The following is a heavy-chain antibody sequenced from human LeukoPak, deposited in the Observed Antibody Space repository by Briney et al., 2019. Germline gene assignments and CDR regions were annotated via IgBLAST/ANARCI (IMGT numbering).Heavy chain of an antibody. J-gene: IGHJ4*02. V-gene: IGHV4-34*01. CDR3: ARGSILLWFGESHYFDY. D-gene: IGHD3-10*01. CDR1: GFTFGDYA. CDR2: INHSGST. Sequence: GSLRLSCTASGFTFGDYAMSWIRQPPGKGLEWIGEINHSGSTNYNPSLKSRVTISVDTSKNQFSLKLSSVTAADTAVYYCARGSILLWFGESHYFDYWGQGTLVTVSS.